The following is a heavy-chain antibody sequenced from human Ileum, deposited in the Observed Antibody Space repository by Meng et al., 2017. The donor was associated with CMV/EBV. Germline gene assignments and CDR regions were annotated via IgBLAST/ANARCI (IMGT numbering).Heavy chain of an antibody. Sequence: GESLKISCAASGFTLSAFAMGWVRQAPGKGLEWVSSVYYGGTTHYADSVKGRFTISRDTSMDTLYLQLNNLRVEDTAVYYCAKGLNSGSRYNAFDILGQGTVVTGSS. CDR1: GFTLSAFA. CDR2: YYGGTT. J-gene: IGHJ3*02. CDR3: AKGLNSGSRYNAFDI. V-gene: IGHV3-23*01. D-gene: IGHD3-22*01.